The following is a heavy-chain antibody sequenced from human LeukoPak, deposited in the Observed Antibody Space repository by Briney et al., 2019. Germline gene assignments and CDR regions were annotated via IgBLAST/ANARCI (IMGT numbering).Heavy chain of an antibody. CDR2: INHSGGT. CDR3: ASKVDTDFDY. CDR1: GGSFSGYY. Sequence: PSETLSLTCAVYGGSFSGYYWSWIRQPPGKGLEWIGEINHSGGTNYNPSLKSRVTISVDTSKNQFSLKLSSVTAADTAVYYCASKVDTDFDYWGQGTLVTVSS. D-gene: IGHD5-18*01. V-gene: IGHV4-34*01. J-gene: IGHJ4*02.